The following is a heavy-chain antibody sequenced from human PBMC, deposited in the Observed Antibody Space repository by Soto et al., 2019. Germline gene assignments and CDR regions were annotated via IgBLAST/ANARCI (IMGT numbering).Heavy chain of an antibody. Sequence: SETLSLTCTVSGGSFSSGGYYWSWIRQLSGKGLEWIGYIYYSGSTYYNPSLKSRFTISLDTSKNQFSLKLSSVTAADTAVYYCASLRDYYDSSGYSHYYGMDVWGQGTTVTVSS. CDR1: GGSFSSGGYY. CDR3: ASLRDYYDSSGYSHYYGMDV. V-gene: IGHV4-31*03. D-gene: IGHD3-22*01. CDR2: IYYSGST. J-gene: IGHJ6*02.